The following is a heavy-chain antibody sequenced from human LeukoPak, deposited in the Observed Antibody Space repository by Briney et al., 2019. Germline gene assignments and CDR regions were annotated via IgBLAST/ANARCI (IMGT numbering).Heavy chain of an antibody. V-gene: IGHV1-69*13. CDR2: IIPIFGTA. Sequence: GASVKVSCKASGGTFSSYAISWVRQAPGQGLEWMGGIIPIFGTANYAQKFQGRVTITADESTSTAYMELSSLRSEDTAVYYCARSHYDSSFYYYMDVWGKGTTVTISS. CDR3: ARSHYDSSFYYYMDV. D-gene: IGHD3-22*01. J-gene: IGHJ6*03. CDR1: GGTFSSYA.